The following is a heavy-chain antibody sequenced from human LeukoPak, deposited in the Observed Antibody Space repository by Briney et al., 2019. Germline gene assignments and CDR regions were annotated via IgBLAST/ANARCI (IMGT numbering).Heavy chain of an antibody. CDR3: ARGPGDFDASDI. CDR2: IKENGNEQ. D-gene: IGHD1-14*01. Sequence: XMSWVRQAPXXXPXWVAHIKENGNEQYYADSVKGRFTISRDNAKKSLCLQMNSLRAEDTALYYCARGPGDFDASDIWGQGTMVTVSS. V-gene: IGHV3-7*01. CDR1: X. J-gene: IGHJ3*02.